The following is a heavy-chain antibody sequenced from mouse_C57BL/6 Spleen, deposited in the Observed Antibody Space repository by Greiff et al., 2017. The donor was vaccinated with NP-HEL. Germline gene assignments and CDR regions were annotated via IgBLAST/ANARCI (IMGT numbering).Heavy chain of an antibody. CDR1: GYTFTSYC. CDR2: LYPGSGST. CDR3: ARYGYDENAMDY. J-gene: IGHJ4*01. D-gene: IGHD2-2*01. Sequence: VQLQQPGAELVKPGASVTMSCKASGYTFTSYCITWVKQSPGQGLEWIGDLYPGSGSTNYNETFKSKATLTVDTSSSTAYMQLSSLTSEDSAVYYCARYGYDENAMDYWGQGTSVTVSS. V-gene: IGHV1-55*01.